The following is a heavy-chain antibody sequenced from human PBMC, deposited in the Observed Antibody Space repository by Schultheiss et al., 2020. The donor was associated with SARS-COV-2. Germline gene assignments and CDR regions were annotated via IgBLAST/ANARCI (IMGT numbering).Heavy chain of an antibody. V-gene: IGHV3-66*01. CDR3: ARETYYYDTSGYYPYYFDY. Sequence: GGSLRLSCAASGFTFSNAWMSWVRQAPGKGLEWVSVIFSGGSTFYVDSVKGRFTISRDNAKNSLYLQMNSLRAEDTAVYYCARETYYYDTSGYYPYYFDYWGQGTLVTVSS. J-gene: IGHJ4*02. CDR2: IFSGGST. CDR1: GFTFSNAW. D-gene: IGHD3-22*01.